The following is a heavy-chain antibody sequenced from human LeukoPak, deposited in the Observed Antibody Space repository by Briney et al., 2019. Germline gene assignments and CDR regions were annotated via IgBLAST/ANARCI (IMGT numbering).Heavy chain of an antibody. V-gene: IGHV3-43*01. J-gene: IGHJ4*02. D-gene: IGHD3-22*01. CDR2: SSRDSST. Sequence: GGSLRLSCAASGFTFEEYTVHWARRARGRTRVCVSLSSRDSSTYYKDSVKGRFTISRDNSKSYLNLQMETLRREDTAFYYCVKDLNYESSGSVFDYWGQGTLVTVSS. CDR3: VKDLNYESSGSVFDY. CDR1: GFTFEEYT.